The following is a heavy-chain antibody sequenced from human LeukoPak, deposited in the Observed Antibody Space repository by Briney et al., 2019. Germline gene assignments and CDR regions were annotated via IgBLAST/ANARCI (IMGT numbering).Heavy chain of an antibody. CDR2: IYHSGST. CDR3: ASRKHSSSWDDAFDI. D-gene: IGHD6-13*01. Sequence: GSLRLSCAASGFTFSSYWMSWVRQPPGKGLEWIGEIYHSGSTNYNPSLKSRVTISVDKSKNQYSLKLSSVTAADTAVYYCASRKHSSSWDDAFDIWGQRTMVTVSS. J-gene: IGHJ3*02. CDR1: GFTFSSYW. V-gene: IGHV4-4*02.